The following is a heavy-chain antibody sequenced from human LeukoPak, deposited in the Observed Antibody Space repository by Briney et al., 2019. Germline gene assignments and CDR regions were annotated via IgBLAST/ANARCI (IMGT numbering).Heavy chain of an antibody. CDR3: ATDGSYSTDC. J-gene: IGHJ4*02. CDR1: GFTFRTSW. D-gene: IGHD2-15*01. V-gene: IGHV3-74*01. Sequence: GGSLRLFCAASGFTFRTSWMHWVRQAPGKGLVWVSYINRDGGITSYADSVKGRFTISRDNVKNTLFLQMNSLRAEDTAVYYCATDGSYSTDCRGQGTLVTVSS. CDR2: INRDGGIT.